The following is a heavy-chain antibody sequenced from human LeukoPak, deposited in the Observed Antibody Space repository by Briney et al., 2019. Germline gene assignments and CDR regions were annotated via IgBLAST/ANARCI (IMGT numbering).Heavy chain of an antibody. CDR1: GYSVTSYW. CDR3: ARTWWPYYYYGMDA. D-gene: IGHD2-15*01. V-gene: IGHV5-51*01. CDR2: IYPGDSDT. J-gene: IGHJ6*02. Sequence: GESLKISCKGCGYSVTSYWIGWVRQMPGEGLEWVGIIYPGDSDTRYSPSFQGQVTISADKSISTAYLQWSSLKASDTAMYYCARTWWPYYYYGMDAWGQGTTVTVSS.